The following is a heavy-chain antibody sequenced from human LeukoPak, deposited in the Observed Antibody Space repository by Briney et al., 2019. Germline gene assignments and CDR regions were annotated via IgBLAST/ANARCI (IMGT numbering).Heavy chain of an antibody. CDR1: GFTFSDYA. CDR3: TREKRYFDWFQADY. Sequence: GGSLRLSCTASGFTFSDYAMSWFRQAPGKGLEWVGFIRNKAYGGTAEYAASVKGRFTISRDDFETIAYLQMNSLKTEDTAVYYCTREKRYFDWFQADYWGQGTLVTVSS. CDR2: IRNKAYGGTA. J-gene: IGHJ4*02. D-gene: IGHD3-9*01. V-gene: IGHV3-49*03.